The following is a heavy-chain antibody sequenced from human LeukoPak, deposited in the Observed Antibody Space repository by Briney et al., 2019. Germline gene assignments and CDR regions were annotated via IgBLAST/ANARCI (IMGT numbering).Heavy chain of an antibody. CDR3: ARPVGDYDPYYYYYGMDV. V-gene: IGHV3-48*04. Sequence: GGSLRLSCAASGFTFSSYSMNWVRQAPGKGLEWVSYISSSSSTIYYADSVKGRFTISRDNAKNSLYLQMNSLRAEDTAVYYCARPVGDYDPYYYYYGMDVWGQGTTVTASS. CDR1: GFTFSSYS. CDR2: ISSSSSTI. D-gene: IGHD3-22*01. J-gene: IGHJ6*02.